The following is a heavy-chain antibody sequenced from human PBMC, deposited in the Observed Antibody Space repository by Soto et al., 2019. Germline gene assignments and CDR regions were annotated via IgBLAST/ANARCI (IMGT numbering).Heavy chain of an antibody. CDR3: ARALVRTTSGEWWFDL. CDR2: IYYSGYT. Sequence: QVQLQESRAGLVKPSQTLSLTCTVSGGSISSGGYYWSWIRQHPEKGLEWIGYIYYSGYTYYNPSLKSRLTISVDTSKNQFSLKLTSVTAADTAVYYCARALVRTTSGEWWFDLWGQGTLVTVSS. J-gene: IGHJ5*02. CDR1: GGSISSGGYY. D-gene: IGHD1-26*01. V-gene: IGHV4-31*03.